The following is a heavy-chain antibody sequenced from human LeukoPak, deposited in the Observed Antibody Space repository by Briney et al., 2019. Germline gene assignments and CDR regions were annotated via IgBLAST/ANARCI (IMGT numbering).Heavy chain of an antibody. J-gene: IGHJ4*02. V-gene: IGHV4-4*07. Sequence: SETLSLTCTVSGGSVTSYYWSWIRQPARKGLEWIGRIYTSGSTNYNPSLKSRVTMSVDTSKNQFSLKLSSVTAADTAVYYCARERPPISIAARGFELDYWGQGTLVTVSS. CDR3: ARERPPISIAARGFELDY. CDR2: IYTSGST. D-gene: IGHD6-6*01. CDR1: GGSVTSYY.